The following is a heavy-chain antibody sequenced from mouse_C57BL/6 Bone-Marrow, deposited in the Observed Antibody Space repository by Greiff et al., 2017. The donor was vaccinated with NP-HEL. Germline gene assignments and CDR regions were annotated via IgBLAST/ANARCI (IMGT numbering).Heavy chain of an antibody. V-gene: IGHV5-12*01. CDR3: ARHALYYFDY. CDR2: ISNGGGST. CDR1: GFTFSDYY. Sequence: EVKLVESGGGLVQPGGSLKLSCAASGFTFSDYYMYWVRQTPEKRLEWVAYISNGGGSTYYPDTVKGRFTISRDNAKNTLYPQMSRLKSEDTAMYYCARHALYYFDYRGQGTTLTVSS. J-gene: IGHJ2*01. D-gene: IGHD6-1*01.